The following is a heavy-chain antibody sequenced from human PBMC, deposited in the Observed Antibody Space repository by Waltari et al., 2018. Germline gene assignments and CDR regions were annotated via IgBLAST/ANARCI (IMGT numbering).Heavy chain of an antibody. CDR3: ARGRSYGMDV. J-gene: IGHJ6*02. CDR1: GFAFNKFI. CDR2: ILNDCSDN. Sequence: QVQLMESGGGVVQPGQSLRLSSAASGFAFNKFIFHWVRQAPGKGLEWVVFILNDCSDNKYADSVRGRFSISRDNSENTVYLQMDTLNIEDTGVYYCARGRSYGMDVWGQGTAVTVSS. V-gene: IGHV3-30*03.